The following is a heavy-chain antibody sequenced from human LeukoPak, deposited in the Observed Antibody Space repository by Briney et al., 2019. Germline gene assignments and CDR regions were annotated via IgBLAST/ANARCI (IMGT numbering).Heavy chain of an antibody. Sequence: PSETLSLTRAVSGDSISSSWWSWVRQPPGKGLEWIGGIYHSGYTNYNPSLKSRVTISVDKSNNQFSLNLISVTAADTAVYYCARPLRFGPLSPENGMDVWGQGTTVTVPS. CDR1: GDSISSSW. D-gene: IGHD3-10*01. V-gene: IGHV4-4*02. CDR2: IYHSGYT. J-gene: IGHJ6*02. CDR3: ARPLRFGPLSPENGMDV.